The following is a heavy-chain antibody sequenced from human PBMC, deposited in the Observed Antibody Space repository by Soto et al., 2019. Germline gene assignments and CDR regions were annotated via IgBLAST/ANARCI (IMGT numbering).Heavy chain of an antibody. V-gene: IGHV3-23*01. J-gene: IGHJ5*02. CDR2: ISASGGST. D-gene: IGHD3-10*01. Sequence: GGSLRLSCAASGFTFSTFAMSWVRQAPGKGLEWVSAISASGGSTYYADSVKGRFTISRDNSNNTLYLQMNSLRVEDTAVYYCAKDPRVPFDPWGQGTLVTVSS. CDR3: AKDPRVPFDP. CDR1: GFTFSTFA.